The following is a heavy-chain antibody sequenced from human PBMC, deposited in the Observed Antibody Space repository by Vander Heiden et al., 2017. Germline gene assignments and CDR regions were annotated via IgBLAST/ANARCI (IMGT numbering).Heavy chain of an antibody. D-gene: IGHD3-9*01. CDR2: ISSSSSYI. J-gene: IGHJ4*02. Sequence: EVQLVESGGGLVKPGGSLRLSCAASGFTFSSYSMNWVRQAPGKGLEWVSSISSSSSYIYYADSVKGRFTISRDNAKNSLYLQMNSLRAEDTAAYYCATVGPGDDILTGPDHWGQGTLVTVSS. CDR1: GFTFSSYS. V-gene: IGHV3-21*01. CDR3: ATVGPGDDILTGPDH.